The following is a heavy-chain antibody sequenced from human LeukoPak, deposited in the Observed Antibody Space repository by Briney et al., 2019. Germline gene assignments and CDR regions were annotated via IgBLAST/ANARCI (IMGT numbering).Heavy chain of an antibody. V-gene: IGHV3-13*01. CDR2: IGTAGDT. J-gene: IGHJ4*02. Sequence: PGGSLRLSCAASGFTFSSYDMHWVRQGTGKGLEWVSAIGTAGDTYYPGSVKGRFTISRENAKNSLYLQMNSLRAEDTAVYYCAREGVTYDSSGYYISYWGQGTLVTVSS. CDR1: GFTFSSYD. CDR3: AREGVTYDSSGYYISY. D-gene: IGHD3-22*01.